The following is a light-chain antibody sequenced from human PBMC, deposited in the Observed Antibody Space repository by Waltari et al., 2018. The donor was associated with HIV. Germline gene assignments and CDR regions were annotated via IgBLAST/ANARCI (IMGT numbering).Light chain of an antibody. Sequence: DIVMTQSPASLAVVLGARATINCKSSHSVLYSSNNNNYLAWYQQTPGQPPKVLNYWASTRESGVPDRFSGSGSGTDFTLTISSLQAEDVAVYYCQQYYSPPPRTFGQGTKVEIK. V-gene: IGKV4-1*01. CDR1: HSVLYSSNNNNY. CDR3: QQYYSPPPRT. CDR2: WAS. J-gene: IGKJ1*01.